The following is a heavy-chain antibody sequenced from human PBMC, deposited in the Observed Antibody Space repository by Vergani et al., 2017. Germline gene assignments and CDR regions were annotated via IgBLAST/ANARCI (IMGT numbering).Heavy chain of an antibody. D-gene: IGHD6-19*01. J-gene: IGHJ4*02. CDR2: INHRGST. Sequence: QVQLQQWGAGLLKPSETLSLTCGVSGGSVSGYYWSWIRQPPGKGLEWIGEINHRGSTNYNPSLKSRVTLSVDTSKNQFSLRLRSVTAADTAVYYCARVRVYSSGYFDYWGQGTLVTVSS. CDR3: ARVRVYSSGYFDY. CDR1: GGSVSGYY. V-gene: IGHV4-34*01.